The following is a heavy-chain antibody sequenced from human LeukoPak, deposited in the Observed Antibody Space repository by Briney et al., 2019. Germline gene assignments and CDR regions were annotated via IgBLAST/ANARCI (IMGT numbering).Heavy chain of an antibody. D-gene: IGHD4-23*01. V-gene: IGHV1-18*01. Sequence: ASVKVSCKTSGYTFTTYGITWVRQAPGQGLEWMGWVSSYNGNTNYAQKLQGRVTMTTDTSTSTAYMELSSLRSEDTAVYYCATTVVPLYAFDIWGQGTMVTVSS. J-gene: IGHJ3*02. CDR1: GYTFTTYG. CDR2: VSSYNGNT. CDR3: ATTVVPLYAFDI.